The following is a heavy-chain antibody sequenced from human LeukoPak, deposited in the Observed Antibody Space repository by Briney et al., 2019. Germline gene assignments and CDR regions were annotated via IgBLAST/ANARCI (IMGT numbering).Heavy chain of an antibody. CDR2: IRDDGSSE. D-gene: IGHD2-15*01. J-gene: IGHJ1*01. Sequence: PGGSLRLACTGAGFTFATYTFNWVRQAPGKGLEWVIFIRDDGSSEYYADSVKGRFTVSRDHSRNTVDLQMSSLTLEDTAVYFCASPGYCSGSSCYSGYFQHWGQGTLVTVSS. CDR1: GFTFATYT. CDR3: ASPGYCSGSSCYSGYFQH. V-gene: IGHV3-30*02.